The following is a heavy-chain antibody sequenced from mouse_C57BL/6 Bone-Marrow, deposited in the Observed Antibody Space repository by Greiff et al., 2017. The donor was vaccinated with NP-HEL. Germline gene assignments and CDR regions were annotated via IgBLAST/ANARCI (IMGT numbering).Heavy chain of an antibody. V-gene: IGHV5-4*01. CDR3: ARDDHYDYYAMDY. Sequence: EVKLMESGGGLVKPGGSLKLSCAASGFTFSSYAMSWVRQTPEKRLEWVATISDGGSYTYYPDNVKGRFTISRDNAKNNLYLQMSHLKSEDTAMYYCARDDHYDYYAMDYWGQGTSVTVSS. CDR1: GFTFSSYA. D-gene: IGHD1-1*02. J-gene: IGHJ4*01. CDR2: ISDGGSYT.